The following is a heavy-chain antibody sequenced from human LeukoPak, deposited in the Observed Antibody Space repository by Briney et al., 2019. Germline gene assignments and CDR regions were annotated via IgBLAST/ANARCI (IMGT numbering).Heavy chain of an antibody. V-gene: IGHV3-49*04. D-gene: IGHD4-23*01. CDR3: TRTISNYGGNSGFDY. Sequence: GGSLRLSCTASGFTFGDYAMSWVRQAPGEGLEWEGFIRSKAYGGTTEYAASVKGRFTISRDDSKSIAYLQMNSLKTEDTAVYYCTRTISNYGGNSGFDYWGQGTLVTVSS. J-gene: IGHJ4*02. CDR1: GFTFGDYA. CDR2: IRSKAYGGTT.